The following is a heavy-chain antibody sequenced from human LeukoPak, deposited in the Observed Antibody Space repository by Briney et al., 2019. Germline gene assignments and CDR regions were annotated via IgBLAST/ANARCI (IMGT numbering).Heavy chain of an antibody. CDR2: IRYDGSNK. V-gene: IGHV3-30*02. J-gene: IGHJ2*01. CDR3: AKDAEGSGSYYGWYFDP. Sequence: GGSLRLSCAASGFTFSSYGMHWVRQAPGKGLEWVAFIRYDGSNKYYADSVKGRFTISRDNSKNTLYLQMNSLRAEDTAVYYCAKDAEGSGSYYGWYFDPWGRGTLVTVSS. D-gene: IGHD1-26*01. CDR1: GFTFSSYG.